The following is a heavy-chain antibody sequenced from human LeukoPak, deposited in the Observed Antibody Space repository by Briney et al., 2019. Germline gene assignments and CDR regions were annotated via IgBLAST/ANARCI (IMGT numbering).Heavy chain of an antibody. CDR1: GGSISSYY. CDR2: IYYSGST. CDR3: AREAFCGGDCYSGFDY. J-gene: IGHJ4*02. V-gene: IGHV4-59*01. D-gene: IGHD2-21*02. Sequence: SETLSLTCTVSGGSISSYYWSWIRQPPGKGLEWIGYIYYSGSTNYNPSLKSRVTISVDTSKNQFSLKLSSVTAADTAVYYCAREAFCGGDCYSGFDYWGQGTLVTVSS.